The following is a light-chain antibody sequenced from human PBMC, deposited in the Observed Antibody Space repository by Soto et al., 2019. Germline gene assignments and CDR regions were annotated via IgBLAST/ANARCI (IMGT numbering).Light chain of an antibody. CDR3: QQHNQWPIT. Sequence: EIVMTQSPATLSVSPGETSSLSCRASQSAGNFLAWYQQKPGQAPRLLIYYISMRATGIPARFSGSGSGTEFTLTINSLQSEDSAVYYCQQHNQWPITFGQGTRLEI. CDR1: QSAGNF. V-gene: IGKV3D-15*01. CDR2: YIS. J-gene: IGKJ5*01.